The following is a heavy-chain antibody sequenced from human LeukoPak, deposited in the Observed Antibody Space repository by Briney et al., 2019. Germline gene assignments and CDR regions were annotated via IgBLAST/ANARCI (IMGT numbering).Heavy chain of an antibody. CDR2: ISSYNGNT. D-gene: IGHD5-12*01. Sequence: ASVKVSCKASGYTFTSYGFSWVRQAPGQGLEWMGWISSYNGNTNYAQNLQGRVTMTTDTSTSTAYMELSWLTSDDTARYYCAREYSASEHWGQGTLVTVSS. CDR3: AREYSASEH. CDR1: GYTFTSYG. J-gene: IGHJ4*02. V-gene: IGHV1-18*01.